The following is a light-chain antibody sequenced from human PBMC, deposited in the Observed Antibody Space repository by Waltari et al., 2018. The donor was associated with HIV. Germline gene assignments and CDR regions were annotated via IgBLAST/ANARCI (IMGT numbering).Light chain of an antibody. J-gene: IGLJ2*01. CDR1: DLTDNS. CDR2: QDT. CDR3: QVWDRGTAV. V-gene: IGLV3-1*01. Sequence: SYDLTQPLSVSVSPGETASITCSGDDLTDNSAYWYQQKPGQSPLLVIYQDTQRPSGIPERFSGSSSGNTAALTISGTQPMDEADYFCQVWDRGTAVFGGGTKVTVL.